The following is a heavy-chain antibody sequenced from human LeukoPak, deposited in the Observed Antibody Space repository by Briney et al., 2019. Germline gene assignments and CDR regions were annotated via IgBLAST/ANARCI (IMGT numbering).Heavy chain of an antibody. J-gene: IGHJ4*02. D-gene: IGHD5-18*01. V-gene: IGHV3-21*01. CDR2: ISSSSSYI. Sequence: GGSLRLSCAAPGFTFSSYSMNWVRQAPGKGLEWVSSISSSSSYIYYADSVKGRFTISRDNAKNSLYLQMNSLRAEDTAVYYCARGTRGYSYGYVGGYYFDYWGQGTLVTVSS. CDR3: ARGTRGYSYGYVGGYYFDY. CDR1: GFTFSSYS.